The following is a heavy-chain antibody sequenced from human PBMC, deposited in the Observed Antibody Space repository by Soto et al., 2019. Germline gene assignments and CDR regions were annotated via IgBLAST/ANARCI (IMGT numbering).Heavy chain of an antibody. J-gene: IGHJ6*02. Sequence: SETLSLTCAVYGGSFSGYYWSWIRQPPGKGLEWIGEINHSGSTNYNPSLKSRVTISVDTSKNQFSLKLSSVTAADTAVYYCARVLLYGSGSYYNIYYGMDVWGQGTTVTVSS. CDR1: GGSFSGYY. D-gene: IGHD3-10*01. CDR2: INHSGST. CDR3: ARVLLYGSGSYYNIYYGMDV. V-gene: IGHV4-34*01.